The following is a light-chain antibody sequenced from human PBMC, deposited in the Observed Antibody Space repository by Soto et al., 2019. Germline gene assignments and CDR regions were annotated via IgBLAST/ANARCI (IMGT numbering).Light chain of an antibody. CDR2: GAS. CDR1: ETVATN. V-gene: IGKV3-15*01. CDR3: QQYFEWPPMT. Sequence: EVVMTQSPATLSVSPGERATLSCRASETVATNLAWYQQKPGQAPRLLISGASTRAAGFSDRFRGSGSGTEFTLTISSLRSEDSAIYYCQQYFEWPPMTFGQGTKVDI. J-gene: IGKJ1*01.